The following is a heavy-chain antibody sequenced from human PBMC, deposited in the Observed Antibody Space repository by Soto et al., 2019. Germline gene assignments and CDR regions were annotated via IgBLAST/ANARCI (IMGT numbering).Heavy chain of an antibody. CDR2: IIPILALA. CDR1: GGTFSSYT. V-gene: IGHV1-69*08. D-gene: IGHD3-10*01. J-gene: IGHJ4*02. Sequence: QVQLVQSGAEVKKPGSSVKVSCKASGGTFSSYTISWVRQAPGQGLEWMGRIIPILALANYAQKFQGRVTITADKSTSTAYMELSSLSSEDTAVYYCARERLRGGFDYWGQGTLVTVSS. CDR3: ARERLRGGFDY.